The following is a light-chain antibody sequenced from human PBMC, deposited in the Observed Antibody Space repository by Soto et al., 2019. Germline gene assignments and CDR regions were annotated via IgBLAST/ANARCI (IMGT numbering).Light chain of an antibody. CDR2: GAS. CDR1: QRIYTN. Sequence: EIVMTQSPATLSVSPGERVTLSCWASQRIYTNLAWYQHTPGHAPRLLFSGASAGATGLPSGFSGSGSGTDFTLTIDSLQSEDVAGYYCQQYHHWPVTFGGGTKVEIK. CDR3: QQYHHWPVT. V-gene: IGKV3-15*01. J-gene: IGKJ4*01.